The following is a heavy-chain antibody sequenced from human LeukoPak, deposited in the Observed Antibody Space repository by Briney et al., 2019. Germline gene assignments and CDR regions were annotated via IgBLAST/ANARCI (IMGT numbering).Heavy chain of an antibody. CDR1: GFTFSSYS. Sequence: PGGSLRLSCAASGFTFSSYSMNWVRQAPGKGLEWVSYISSSSSTIYYADSVKGRFTISRDNAKDSLYLQMNSLRAEDTAVYYCARAPTPPGYYYYYMDVWGKGTTVTVSS. J-gene: IGHJ6*03. V-gene: IGHV3-48*01. CDR2: ISSSSSTI. CDR3: ARAPTPPGYYYYYMDV. D-gene: IGHD4-11*01.